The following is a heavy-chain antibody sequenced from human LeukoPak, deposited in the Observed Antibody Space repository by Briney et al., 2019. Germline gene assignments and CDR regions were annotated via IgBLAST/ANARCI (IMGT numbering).Heavy chain of an antibody. CDR1: GGSISSGSYY. CDR3: ASYYDSSGFDI. CDR2: IYTSGST. D-gene: IGHD3-22*01. Sequence: PSETLSLTCTVSGGSISSGSYYWSWIRQPAGKGLEWIGRIYTSGSTNYNPSLKSRVTISVDTSKNQFSLKLSPVTAADTPVYYCASYYDSSGFDIWGQGTMVTVSS. J-gene: IGHJ3*02. V-gene: IGHV4-61*02.